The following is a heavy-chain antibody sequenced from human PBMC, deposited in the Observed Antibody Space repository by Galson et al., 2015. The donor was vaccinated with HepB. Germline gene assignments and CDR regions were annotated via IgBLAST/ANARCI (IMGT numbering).Heavy chain of an antibody. CDR2: FYSSGSQ. CDR1: AFTDSGPY. V-gene: IGHV3-53*01. CDR3: AGGYSSSWYSGLGY. D-gene: IGHD6-13*01. J-gene: IGHJ4*02. Sequence: PLRLSCVAHAFTDSGPYMSWVRQAQGKGLECVSVFYSSGSQDYVDSVKGRFNISSDNSTRTLYLQMNSLRAEDTAVYYFAGGYSSSWYSGLGYWGQGTLVTVSS.